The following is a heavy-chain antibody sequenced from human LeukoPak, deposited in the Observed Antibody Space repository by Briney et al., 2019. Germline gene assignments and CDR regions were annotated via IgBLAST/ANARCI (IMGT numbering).Heavy chain of an antibody. CDR3: ARELPREVTLDY. V-gene: IGHV3-74*01. Sequence: SGGSLRLSCAASGFSFISYEMQWVRQAPGKGLVWVSRINTDGARTSYADSVKGRFTISRDNAKNTLYLQMNSLRAEDTAKYYCARELPREVTLDYWGQGTLVTVSS. CDR1: GFSFISYE. D-gene: IGHD2-21*02. CDR2: INTDGART. J-gene: IGHJ4*02.